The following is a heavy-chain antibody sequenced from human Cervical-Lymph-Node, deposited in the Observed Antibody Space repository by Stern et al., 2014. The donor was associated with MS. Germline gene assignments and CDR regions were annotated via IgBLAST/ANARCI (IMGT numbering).Heavy chain of an antibody. J-gene: IGHJ4*02. CDR1: GYTFTSYY. Sequence: QLVQSGAEVKKPGASVKVSCKASGYTFTSYYIHWVRQAPGQGLECMGIINPSGGSTSYAQKFQGRLTMTRDPSTSTVYMELSSLRSEDTAVYYCARFAMTSLDYWGQGTLVTVSS. CDR3: ARFAMTSLDY. CDR2: INPSGGST. V-gene: IGHV1-46*03.